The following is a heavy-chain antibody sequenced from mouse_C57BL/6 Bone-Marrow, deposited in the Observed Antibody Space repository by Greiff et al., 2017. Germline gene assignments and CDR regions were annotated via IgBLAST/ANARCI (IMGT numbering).Heavy chain of an antibody. J-gene: IGHJ3*01. Sequence: VQLQQSGPELVKPGDSVKISCKASGYSFTGYFMNWVMQSHGKSLEWIGRINPYNGDTFYNQKFKGKATLTVDKSSSTAHMGLRSLTSEDSAVYYCARAGYYGSSPAWLAYWGQGTLVTVSA. CDR1: GYSFTGYF. CDR3: ARAGYYGSSPAWLAY. D-gene: IGHD1-1*01. CDR2: INPYNGDT. V-gene: IGHV1-20*01.